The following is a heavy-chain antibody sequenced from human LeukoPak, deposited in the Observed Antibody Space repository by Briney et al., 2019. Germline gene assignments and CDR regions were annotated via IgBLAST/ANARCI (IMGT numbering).Heavy chain of an antibody. V-gene: IGHV3-30-3*01. J-gene: IGHJ4*02. CDR3: ARDPYSSSWRFYFDY. D-gene: IGHD6-13*01. Sequence: PGRSLRLSCAASGFXFSTYAMDWVRQAPGKGLEWVAFISYDGSNEYYADSVKGRFTISRDNSDNTLYLQMNSLRAEDTAVYYCARDPYSSSWRFYFDYWGQGTLVTVSS. CDR1: GFXFSTYA. CDR2: ISYDGSNE.